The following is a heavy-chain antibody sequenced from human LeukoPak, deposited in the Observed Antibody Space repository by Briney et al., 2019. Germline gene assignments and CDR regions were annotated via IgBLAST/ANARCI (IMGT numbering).Heavy chain of an antibody. V-gene: IGHV3-7*01. CDR2: IKQDGSEK. Sequence: GGSLRLSCAASGFTFNTYWMNWVRQAPGKGLEWVANIKQDGSEKHYVDSVKGRFTISRDNAKNSLYLQMNSLRAEDTAVYYCARAFLRGPDYWGQGTLVTVSS. D-gene: IGHD3-10*01. CDR1: GFTFNTYW. CDR3: ARAFLRGPDY. J-gene: IGHJ4*02.